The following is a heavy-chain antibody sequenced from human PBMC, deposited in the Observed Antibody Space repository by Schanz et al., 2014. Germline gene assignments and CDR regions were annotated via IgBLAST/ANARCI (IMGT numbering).Heavy chain of an antibody. J-gene: IGHJ4*02. D-gene: IGHD4-17*01. CDR1: GYTLSAYS. CDR2: ISAYNGNT. Sequence: QVQLVQSGAEVKKPGASVKVSCKASGYTLSAYSLHWVRQAPGQGLEWMGWISAYNGNTNYAQKLQGRVTMTADTSTSTAYMDLRSLRSDDTAVYYCARGYGDSPTDFWGQGTLVTDSS. V-gene: IGHV1-18*01. CDR3: ARGYGDSPTDF.